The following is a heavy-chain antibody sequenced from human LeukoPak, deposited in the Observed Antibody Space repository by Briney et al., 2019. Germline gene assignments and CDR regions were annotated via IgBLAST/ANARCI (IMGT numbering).Heavy chain of an antibody. V-gene: IGHV4-4*07. CDR1: GGSISSYY. CDR3: ARDRAITIFGVYGMDV. D-gene: IGHD3-3*01. J-gene: IGHJ6*02. Sequence: SETLSLTCTVCGGSISSYYWSLIRQPAGKGLEWIGRIYTSGSTNYNPSLKSRVTMSVDTSKNQFSLKLSSVTAADTAVYYCARDRAITIFGVYGMDVWGQGTTVTVSS. CDR2: IYTSGST.